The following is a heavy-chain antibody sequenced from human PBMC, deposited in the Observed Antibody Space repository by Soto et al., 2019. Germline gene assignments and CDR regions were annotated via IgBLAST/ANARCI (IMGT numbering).Heavy chain of an antibody. CDR2: ISTYNSNT. Sequence: ASVKVSFKASGYTFTGYDIHWVRQAPGQGLEWMGWISTYNSNTKYAQKFQGRVTMTTDTPTSTAYMNLRSLTSDDTAVYYCAREGYCSSGSCALYSHDFFGMDVWGQGTTVTVSS. J-gene: IGHJ6*02. CDR1: GYTFTGYD. V-gene: IGHV1-18*04. D-gene: IGHD2-15*01. CDR3: AREGYCSSGSCALYSHDFFGMDV.